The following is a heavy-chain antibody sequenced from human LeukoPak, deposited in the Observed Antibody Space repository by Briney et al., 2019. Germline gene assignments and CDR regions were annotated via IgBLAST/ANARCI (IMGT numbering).Heavy chain of an antibody. J-gene: IGHJ6*02. CDR1: GFTVSSNY. Sequence: GSLRLSCAASGFTVSSNYMSWVRQAPGKGLEWVSVIYSGGSTYYADSVKGRFTISRDNSKNVYLQMSSLRVEDTAVYYCARGALGLTYSSSLYLGYHGLDVWGQGTTVIVSS. D-gene: IGHD6-13*01. CDR3: ARGALGLTYSSSLYLGYHGLDV. CDR2: IYSGGST. V-gene: IGHV3-66*02.